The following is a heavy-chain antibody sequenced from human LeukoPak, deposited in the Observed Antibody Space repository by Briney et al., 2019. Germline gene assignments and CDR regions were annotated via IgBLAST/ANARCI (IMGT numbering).Heavy chain of an antibody. D-gene: IGHD1-26*01. V-gene: IGHV3-30*18. J-gene: IGHJ4*02. CDR2: ISYDGRNQ. Sequence: GGSLRLSCAASGFSFTTYGMHWVRQAPLKGLEWLAAISYDGRNQNYADSVKGRFAIFRDNSQNTLYLQMNSLRAEDTALYYCVKDRTINGRSSPFDSWGQGTLVTVSS. CDR3: VKDRTINGRSSPFDS. CDR1: GFSFTTYG.